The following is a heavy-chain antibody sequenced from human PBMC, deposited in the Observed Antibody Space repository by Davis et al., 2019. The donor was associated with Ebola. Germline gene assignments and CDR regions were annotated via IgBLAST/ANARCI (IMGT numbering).Heavy chain of an antibody. CDR1: GFTFTNFA. V-gene: IGHV3-23*01. J-gene: IGHJ5*02. Sequence: RGSLRLSCAASGFTFTNFAMAWVRQAPGKGLEWVSGITPIDDDKYYADSVKGRLTISSDNSKSTLNLQMNSLGAEDTAMYYCARDRGPRGWFDPWGQGTLVTVSS. CDR3: ARDRGPRGWFDP. CDR2: ITPIDDDK. D-gene: IGHD3-10*01.